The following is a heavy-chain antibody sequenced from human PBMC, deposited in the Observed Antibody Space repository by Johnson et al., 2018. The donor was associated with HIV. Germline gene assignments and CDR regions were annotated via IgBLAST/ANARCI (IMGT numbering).Heavy chain of an antibody. Sequence: QVQLVESGGGVVQPGRSLRLSCAASGFTFSSYGMHWVRQAPGKGLEWVAVISYDGSNKYYTDSVKGRFTISRDNAKNSLYLQMNSLRAEDTALYYCAREVGIQLWSSYAFDIWGQGTMVTVSS. D-gene: IGHD5-18*01. J-gene: IGHJ3*02. V-gene: IGHV3-30*03. CDR3: AREVGIQLWSSYAFDI. CDR1: GFTFSSYG. CDR2: ISYDGSNK.